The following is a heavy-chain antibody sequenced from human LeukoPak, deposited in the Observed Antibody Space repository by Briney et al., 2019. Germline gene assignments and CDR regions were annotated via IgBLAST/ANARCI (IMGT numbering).Heavy chain of an antibody. CDR1: GGSFSGYY. Sequence: SETLSLTCAVYGGSFSGYYWSWIRQPPGKGLEWIGEINHSGSTNYNPSLKSRVTISVDTSKNQLSLKLSSVTAADTAVYYCARITIFGVVSQPSYYYYYYGMDVWGQGTTVTVSS. D-gene: IGHD3-3*01. CDR3: ARITIFGVVSQPSYYYYYYGMDV. V-gene: IGHV4-34*01. J-gene: IGHJ6*02. CDR2: INHSGST.